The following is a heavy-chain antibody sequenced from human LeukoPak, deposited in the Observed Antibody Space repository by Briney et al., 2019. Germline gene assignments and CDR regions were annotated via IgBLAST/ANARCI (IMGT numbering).Heavy chain of an antibody. CDR1: GYTFTSYW. V-gene: IGHV5-51*01. Sequence: GESLQISFQGSGYTFTSYWIGWVRQLPGKGLEWMGIIYPGDSDTRYSPSFQGQVTISADKSISTAYLQWSSLKASDTAMYYCARQDSYVVGTYYYYYMDVWGKGTTVTVSS. D-gene: IGHD5-18*01. J-gene: IGHJ6*03. CDR3: ARQDSYVVGTYYYYYMDV. CDR2: IYPGDSDT.